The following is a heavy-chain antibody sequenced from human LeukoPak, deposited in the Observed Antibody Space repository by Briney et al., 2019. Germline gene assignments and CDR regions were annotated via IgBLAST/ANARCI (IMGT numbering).Heavy chain of an antibody. V-gene: IGHV3-48*01. CDR2: ISSSVSTI. CDR3: ARVAGDFWSGPSPYWYFDV. CDR1: GFTFSSYG. J-gene: IGHJ2*01. Sequence: SGGSLRLSCAASGFTFSSYGMHWVRQAPGKGLEWVSYISSSVSTIYYADSVKGRFTISRDNAKNSLYLQMNSLRAEDTAVYYCARVAGDFWSGPSPYWYFDVWGRGTLVTVSS. D-gene: IGHD3-3*01.